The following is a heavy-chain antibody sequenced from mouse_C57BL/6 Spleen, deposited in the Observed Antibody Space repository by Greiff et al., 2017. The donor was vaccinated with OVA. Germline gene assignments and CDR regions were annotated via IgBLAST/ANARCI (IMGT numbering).Heavy chain of an antibody. J-gene: IGHJ2*01. CDR3: ARENWLDY. V-gene: IGHV1-26*01. D-gene: IGHD4-1*01. CDR1: GYTFTDYY. Sequence: EVQLQQSGPELVKPGASVKISCKASGYTFTDYYMNWVKQSHGKSLEWIGDINPNNGGTSYNQKFKGKATLTVDKSSSTAYMELRSLTSEDSAVYYCARENWLDYWGQGTTLTVSS. CDR2: INPNNGGT.